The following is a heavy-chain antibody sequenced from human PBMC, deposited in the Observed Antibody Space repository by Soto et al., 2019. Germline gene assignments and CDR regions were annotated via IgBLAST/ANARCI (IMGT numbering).Heavy chain of an antibody. CDR3: ARGPLSSSWYNYYYTYGMDV. V-gene: IGHV4-39*01. CDR2: IYYSGIT. J-gene: IGHJ6*02. D-gene: IGHD6-13*01. CDR1: GGSISSSSYY. Sequence: PSETLSLTCTVSGGSISSSSYYWGWIRQPPGKGLEWIGSIYYSGITYYNPSLKSRVTISVYTSKNQFSLKLSSVTAADTAVYYCARGPLSSSWYNYYYTYGMDVWGQGTTVTVSS.